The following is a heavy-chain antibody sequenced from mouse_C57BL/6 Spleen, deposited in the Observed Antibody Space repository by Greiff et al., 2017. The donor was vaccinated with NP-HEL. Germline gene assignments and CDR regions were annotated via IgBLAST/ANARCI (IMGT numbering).Heavy chain of an antibody. CDR3: ARLDYGSQYYFDY. J-gene: IGHJ2*01. CDR1: GFTFSDYY. CDR2: INYDGSST. D-gene: IGHD2-2*01. Sequence: EVHLVESEGGLVQPGSSMKLSCTASGFTFSDYYMAWVRQVPEKGLEWVANINYDGSSTYYLDSLKSRFIISRDNAKNILYLQMSSLKSEDTATYYCARLDYGSQYYFDYWGQGTTLTVSS. V-gene: IGHV5-16*01.